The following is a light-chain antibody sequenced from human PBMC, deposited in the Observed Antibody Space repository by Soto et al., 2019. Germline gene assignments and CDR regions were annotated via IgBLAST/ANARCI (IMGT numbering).Light chain of an antibody. CDR2: KAS. CDR1: QSISSW. CDR3: QHYNSYSEA. J-gene: IGKJ1*01. Sequence: DTHNTLSPCTLPASVGYRVTITCQASQSISSWVAWYQQKPGKAPKLLIYKASTLKSGVPSRFSGSGSGTEFTLTISSLQPDDFATYYCQHYNSYSEAFGQGTKGDIK. V-gene: IGKV1-5*03.